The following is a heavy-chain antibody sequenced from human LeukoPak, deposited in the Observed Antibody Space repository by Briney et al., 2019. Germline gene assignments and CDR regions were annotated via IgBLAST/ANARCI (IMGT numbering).Heavy chain of an antibody. J-gene: IGHJ4*02. D-gene: IGHD3-16*01. Sequence: GGSLRLSCEVSGFTFSNYGMNWVRQAPGKGLEWLSYIGSGGAIYYADSVKGRFTISRDNAKNSLYLQMNSLRAEDTAVYYCARDIYDYVWGSERYYFDYWGQGTLVTVSS. CDR3: ARDIYDYVWGSERYYFDY. CDR2: IGSGGAI. CDR1: GFTFSNYG. V-gene: IGHV3-69-1*01.